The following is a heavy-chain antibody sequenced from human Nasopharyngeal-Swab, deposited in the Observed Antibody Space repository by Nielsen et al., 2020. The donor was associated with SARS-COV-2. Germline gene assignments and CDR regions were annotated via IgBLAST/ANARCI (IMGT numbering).Heavy chain of an antibody. D-gene: IGHD6-13*01. V-gene: IGHV3-33*08. CDR3: ARDATLYSSSWYWTNWFDP. Sequence: GESLKISCAASGFTFSSYGMHWVRQAPGKGLEWVAVIWYDGSNKYYADSVKGRFTISRDNSKNTLYLQMNSLRAEDTAVYYCARDATLYSSSWYWTNWFDPWGQGTLVTVSS. CDR1: GFTFSSYG. CDR2: IWYDGSNK. J-gene: IGHJ5*02.